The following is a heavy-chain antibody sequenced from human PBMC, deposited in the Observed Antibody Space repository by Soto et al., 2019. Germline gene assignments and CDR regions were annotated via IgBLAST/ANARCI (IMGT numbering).Heavy chain of an antibody. V-gene: IGHV4-39*01. J-gene: IGHJ4*02. Sequence: PSETLSLTCSVSGGSISSSSYYWGWIRQPPGKGLEWIGSIYYSGSSYYNPSLKSRVTISVGASKNQFSLKLSSVTAADSAVYYCARHVDGTIDYWGQGTLVTVS. CDR2: IYYSGSS. CDR3: ARHVDGTIDY. CDR1: GGSISSSSYY.